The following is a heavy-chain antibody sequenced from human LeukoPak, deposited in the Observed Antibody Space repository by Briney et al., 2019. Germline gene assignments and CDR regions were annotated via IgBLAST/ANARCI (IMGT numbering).Heavy chain of an antibody. CDR2: IYYSGST. V-gene: IGHV4-39*02. CDR3: ARDASYGYGGFDY. D-gene: IGHD5-18*01. Sequence: SETLSLTCTVSGGSISSSSYYWGWIRQPPGKGLEWIGNIYYSGSTYYNPSLKSRLTISVDTSKNQFSLKLSSVTAADAVVYYCARDASYGYGGFDYWGQGTLVTVSS. CDR1: GGSISSSSYY. J-gene: IGHJ4*02.